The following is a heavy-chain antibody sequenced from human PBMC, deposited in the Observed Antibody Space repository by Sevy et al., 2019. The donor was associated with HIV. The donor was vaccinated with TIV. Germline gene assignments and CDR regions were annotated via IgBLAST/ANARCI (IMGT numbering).Heavy chain of an antibody. CDR1: GFTFKNSV. CDR2: ITGSGDGK. V-gene: IGHV3-23*01. Sequence: GGSLRLSCAASGFTFKNSVMSWVRQAPGKGLEWVSGITGSGDGKYYVYSVKGRFTISRENSKNTLYLYMNSLRAEDTAIYFCTNGGGSYAFDYWGQGTLVTVSS. D-gene: IGHD7-27*01. CDR3: TNGGGSYAFDY. J-gene: IGHJ4*02.